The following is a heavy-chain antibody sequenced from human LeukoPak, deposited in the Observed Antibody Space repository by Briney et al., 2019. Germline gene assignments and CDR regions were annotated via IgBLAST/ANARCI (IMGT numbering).Heavy chain of an antibody. CDR1: GFTFSSYW. D-gene: IGHD2-21*01. CDR3: GRERSLVIAYDY. J-gene: IGHJ4*02. CDR2: IHSDGSST. Sequence: GGSLRLSCAASGFTFSSYWMHWVRQAPGKGLVWVSRIHSDGSSTSYADSVKGRFTISRDNAKNTLYLQMNSLRAEDTAVYYCGRERSLVIAYDYWGQGTLVTVPS. V-gene: IGHV3-74*01.